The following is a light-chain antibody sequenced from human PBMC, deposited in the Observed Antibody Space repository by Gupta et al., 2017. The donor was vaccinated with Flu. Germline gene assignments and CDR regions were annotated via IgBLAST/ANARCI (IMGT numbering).Light chain of an antibody. CDR1: QSVRSSY. V-gene: IGKV3-20*01. CDR2: GAS. Sequence: EIVFTQSPGTLSLSPGDRATLSCRASQSVRSSYLAWYQQKPGQAPRLLIYGASSRATGFPDRFSGSGSGTEFTLTISRLEPEDFAVYYCQHEGSSPLAFGQGTKLDIK. CDR3: QHEGSSPLA. J-gene: IGKJ2*01.